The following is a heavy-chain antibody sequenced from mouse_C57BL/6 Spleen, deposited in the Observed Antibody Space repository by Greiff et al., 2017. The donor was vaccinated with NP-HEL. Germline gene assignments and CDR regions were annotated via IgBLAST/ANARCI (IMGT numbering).Heavy chain of an antibody. V-gene: IGHV1-80*01. CDR2: IYPGDGDT. J-gene: IGHJ4*01. CDR1: GYAFSSYW. D-gene: IGHD1-1*01. CDR3: ARWRRSFYAMDY. Sequence: QVQLKQSGAELVKPGASVKISCKASGYAFSSYWMNWVKQRPGKGLEWIGQIYPGDGDTNYNGKFKGKATLTADKSSSTAYMQLSSLTSEDSAVYFCARWRRSFYAMDYWGQGTSVTVSS.